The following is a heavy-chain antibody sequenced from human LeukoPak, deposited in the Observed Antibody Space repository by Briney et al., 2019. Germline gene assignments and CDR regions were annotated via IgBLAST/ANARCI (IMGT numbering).Heavy chain of an antibody. CDR2: INPNNGGT. V-gene: IGHV1-2*02. Sequence: GASVKVSCKASGYTFTGYYMHWVRQAPGQGLEWMGWINPNNGGTNYAQKFQGRVTMTRDTSISTAYMELSRLRSDDTAVYYCARELGIAAAGTWNWFDPWGQGTLVTVSS. CDR1: GYTFTGYY. CDR3: ARELGIAAAGTWNWFDP. J-gene: IGHJ5*02. D-gene: IGHD6-13*01.